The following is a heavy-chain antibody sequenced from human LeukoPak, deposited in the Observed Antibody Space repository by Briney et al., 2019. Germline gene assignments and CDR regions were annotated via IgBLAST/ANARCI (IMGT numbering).Heavy chain of an antibody. V-gene: IGHV3-23*01. D-gene: IGHD3-3*01. J-gene: IGHJ4*02. Sequence: GGSLRLSCAASGFTFNTYVMNWVRQAPGKGLEWVSSISGSGDSTFYADSVKGRFTISRDNSKNTLSLQMNSLRAEDTAVYYCVRNLDFWGDSEDYWGQGTLVTVSS. CDR1: GFTFNTYV. CDR3: VRNLDFWGDSEDY. CDR2: ISGSGDST.